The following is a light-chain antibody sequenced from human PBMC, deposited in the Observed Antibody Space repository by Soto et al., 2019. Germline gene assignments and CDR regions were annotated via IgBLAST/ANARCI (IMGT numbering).Light chain of an antibody. V-gene: IGLV1-44*01. CDR2: SDY. Sequence: QSVLTQPPSASGTPGQRVTISSGSSSNIGSLSVDWYQHLPGTAPKLLIYSDYQRPSGVPDRFSGSKSGTSASLAISGLQSEDDADYYCAAWNGTLNGLYVFGTGTKVTVL. CDR1: SSNIGSLS. CDR3: AAWNGTLNGLYV. J-gene: IGLJ1*01.